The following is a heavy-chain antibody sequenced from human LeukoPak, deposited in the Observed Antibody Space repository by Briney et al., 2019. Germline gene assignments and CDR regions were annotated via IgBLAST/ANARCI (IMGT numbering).Heavy chain of an antibody. V-gene: IGHV1-69*01. Sequence: ASVKVSCKASGGTFSSYAISWVRQAPGQGLEWMGGIIPIFGTANYAQKFQGRVTITADEPTSTAYMELSSLRSEDTAVYYCAREMTNIAALIAFDIWGQGTMVTVSS. CDR3: AREMTNIAALIAFDI. CDR1: GGTFSSYA. D-gene: IGHD6-6*01. CDR2: IIPIFGTA. J-gene: IGHJ3*02.